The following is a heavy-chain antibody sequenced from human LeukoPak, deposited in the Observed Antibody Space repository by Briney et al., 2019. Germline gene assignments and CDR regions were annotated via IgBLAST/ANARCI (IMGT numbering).Heavy chain of an antibody. CDR3: ASSGYCSGGNCYLRYWYFDL. J-gene: IGHJ2*01. CDR1: GFTFSSYA. Sequence: GGSLRLSCAASGFTFSSYAMSWVRQAPGKGLEWVSAISGSGGSTYYADSVKGRFTISRDNSKNTLYLQMNSLRAEDTAVYYCASSGYCSGGNCYLRYWYFDLWGRGTLVTVSS. D-gene: IGHD2-15*01. CDR2: ISGSGGST. V-gene: IGHV3-23*01.